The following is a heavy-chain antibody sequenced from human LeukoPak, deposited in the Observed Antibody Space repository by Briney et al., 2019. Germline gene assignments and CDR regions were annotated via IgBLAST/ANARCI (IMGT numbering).Heavy chain of an antibody. D-gene: IGHD3-10*01. V-gene: IGHV3-48*03. Sequence: PGGSLRLSCAASGFTFSSYEMNWVRQAPGKGLEWVSYISSSGSTIYYADSVKGRFTISRDNAKNSLYLQMNSLRAEDTAVYYCARDPNYYGSGSYFWYNWFDPWGQGTLVTVSS. CDR2: ISSSGSTI. CDR1: GFTFSSYE. CDR3: ARDPNYYGSGSYFWYNWFDP. J-gene: IGHJ5*02.